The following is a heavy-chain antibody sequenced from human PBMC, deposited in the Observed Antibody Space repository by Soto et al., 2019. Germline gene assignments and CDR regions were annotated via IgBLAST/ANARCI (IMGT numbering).Heavy chain of an antibody. CDR1: GFTFTSSA. CDR2: IVVGSGNT. V-gene: IGHV1-58*01. CDR3: AADHRRDSSSYYYDSSGYYISVGFDP. J-gene: IGHJ5*02. Sequence: SVKVSCKASGFTFTSSAVQWVRQARGQRLEWIGWIVVGSGNTNYAQKFQERVTITRDMSTSTAYMELSSLRSEDTAVYYCAADHRRDSSSYYYDSSGYYISVGFDPWGQGTLVTVSS. D-gene: IGHD3-22*01.